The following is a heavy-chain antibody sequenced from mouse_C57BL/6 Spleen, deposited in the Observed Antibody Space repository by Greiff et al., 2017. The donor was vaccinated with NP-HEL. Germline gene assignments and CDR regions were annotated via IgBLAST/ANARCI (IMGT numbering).Heavy chain of an antibody. Sequence: VQLQQSGAELVKPGASVKLSCKASGYTFTEYTIHWVKQRPGQGLEWIGWFYPGSGSIKYNEKFKDKATLTADKSSSTVYMELSRLTSEDSAVYFCARHEGRGPQYYGSSYGYFDVWGTGTTVTVSS. D-gene: IGHD1-1*01. CDR2: FYPGSGSI. CDR3: ARHEGRGPQYYGSSYGYFDV. V-gene: IGHV1-62-2*01. CDR1: GYTFTEYT. J-gene: IGHJ1*03.